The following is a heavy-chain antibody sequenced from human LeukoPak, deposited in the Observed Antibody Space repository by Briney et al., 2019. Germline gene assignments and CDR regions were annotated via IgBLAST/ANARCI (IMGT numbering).Heavy chain of an antibody. V-gene: IGHV4-59*01. CDR1: GGSISSYY. CDR2: IYYSGST. J-gene: IGHJ4*02. Sequence: SETLSLTCTVSGGSISSYYWSWIRQPPGKGLGWIGYIYYSGSTNYNPSLKSRVTISVDTSKNQFSLKLSSVTAADTAVYYCARGGTIFGFDYWGQGTLVTVSS. D-gene: IGHD3-3*01. CDR3: ARGGTIFGFDY.